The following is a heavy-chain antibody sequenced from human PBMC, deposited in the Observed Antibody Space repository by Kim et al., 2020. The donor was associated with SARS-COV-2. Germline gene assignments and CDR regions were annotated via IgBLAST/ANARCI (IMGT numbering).Heavy chain of an antibody. V-gene: IGHV1-69*13. CDR2: IIPIFGTA. D-gene: IGHD3-16*01. Sequence: SVKVSCKASGGTFSSYAISWVRQAPGQGLEWMGGIIPIFGTANYAKKFQGRVTITADESTSTAYMELSSLRSEDTAVYYCASRAEEYSFHPHRGDYYFVYWGQGTLVTVSS. J-gene: IGHJ4*02. CDR1: GGTFSSYA. CDR3: ASRAEEYSFHPHRGDYYFVY.